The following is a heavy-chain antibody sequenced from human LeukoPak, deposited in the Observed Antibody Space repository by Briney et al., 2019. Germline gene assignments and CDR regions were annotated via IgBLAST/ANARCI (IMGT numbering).Heavy chain of an antibody. CDR3: ARAYGFYDSSGYYDGGHFDY. CDR2: INSDVSST. Sequence: GGSLRLSCAASGFTFSNYWMHWVRQAPGKGLVWVSRINSDVSSTNYADSVKGRFTISRNSAKNTLYLRMNSLRAEDTAVYFCARAYGFYDSSGYYDGGHFDYWGQGTLVTVSS. J-gene: IGHJ4*02. V-gene: IGHV3-74*01. D-gene: IGHD3-22*01. CDR1: GFTFSNYW.